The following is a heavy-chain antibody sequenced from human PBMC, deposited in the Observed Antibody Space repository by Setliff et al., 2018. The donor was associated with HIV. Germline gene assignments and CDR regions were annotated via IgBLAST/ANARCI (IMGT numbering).Heavy chain of an antibody. D-gene: IGHD6-19*01. Sequence: TSETLSLTCSVSGGSTTSGGYYWSWIRQHPGKGLEYIGYIYYSGSTYYNPSLKSRVTMSIDTSKSQFSLQLRPVTAADTAVYYCARRTYGSGRFDPWGQGTLVTVSS. CDR2: IYYSGST. CDR3: ARRTYGSGRFDP. CDR1: GGSTTSGGYY. J-gene: IGHJ5*02. V-gene: IGHV4-30-4*01.